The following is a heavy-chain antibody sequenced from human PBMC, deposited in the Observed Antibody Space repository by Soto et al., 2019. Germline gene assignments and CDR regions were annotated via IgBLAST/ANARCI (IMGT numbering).Heavy chain of an antibody. J-gene: IGHJ4*02. CDR1: GDSINSGGNF. CDR2: IYYSGST. D-gene: IGHD2-15*01. Sequence: SETLSLTCTVSGDSINSGGNFWSWIRQHPGKGLEWIGHIYYSGSTYYNPSLKSRVTVSVDTSKNQFSLKLSSMTAADTALYYCAKGGPDGFCSGGRCYFDYWGQGTLVTVSS. CDR3: AKGGPDGFCSGGRCYFDY. V-gene: IGHV4-31*03.